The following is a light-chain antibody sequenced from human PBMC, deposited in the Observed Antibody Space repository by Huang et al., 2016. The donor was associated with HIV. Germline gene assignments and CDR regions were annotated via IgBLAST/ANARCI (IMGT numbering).Light chain of an antibody. CDR2: GAS. CDR3: QQYGSSPCT. Sequence: EIVLTQSPGTLSLSPGERATLSCRASQSVSSNYLAWYQQKPGQAPRRLIYGASSRATGIPDRFSGRGSGTDFTLTISRLEPEDFAVYYCQQYGSSPCTFGQGTKLEIK. J-gene: IGKJ2*02. V-gene: IGKV3-20*01. CDR1: QSVSSNY.